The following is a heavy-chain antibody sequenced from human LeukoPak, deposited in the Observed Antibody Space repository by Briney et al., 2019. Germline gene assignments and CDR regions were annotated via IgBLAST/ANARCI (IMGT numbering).Heavy chain of an antibody. CDR3: ARVAGGTTFDY. J-gene: IGHJ4*02. CDR2: ISYDGSNK. D-gene: IGHD6-13*01. Sequence: GGSLRLSCAASGFAFSGYGMHWVRQAPGKGLEWVAVISYDGSNKYYADSVKGRFTISRDTAKNTLYLQMNSLRAEDTAVYYCARVAGGTTFDYWGQGALVTVSS. V-gene: IGHV3-30*03. CDR1: GFAFSGYG.